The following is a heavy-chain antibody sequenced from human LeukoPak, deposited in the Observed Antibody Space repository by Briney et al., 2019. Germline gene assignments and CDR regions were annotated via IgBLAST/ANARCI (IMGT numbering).Heavy chain of an antibody. Sequence: GGSLRLSCAASGFTFSSYAMSWVRQAPGKGLEWVSAISGSGGSTYYADSVKGRFTISRDSSKNTLYLQMNSLRAEDTAVYYCAKDSSSWYGSNFDYWGQGTLVTVSS. V-gene: IGHV3-23*01. CDR3: AKDSSSWYGSNFDY. CDR2: ISGSGGST. CDR1: GFTFSSYA. J-gene: IGHJ4*02. D-gene: IGHD6-13*01.